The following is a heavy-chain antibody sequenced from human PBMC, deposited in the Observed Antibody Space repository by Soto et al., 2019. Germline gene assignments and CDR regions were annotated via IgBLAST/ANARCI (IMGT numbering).Heavy chain of an antibody. Sequence: SQTLSLTCAISGDSVSSNSAAWNWIRQSPSRGLEWLGRTYYRSKWYNDYAVSVKSRITINPDTSKNQFSLQLNSVTPEDTAVYYCARGSLIVLMVSAEEWFDPWGQGTLVTVSS. J-gene: IGHJ5*02. CDR3: ARGSLIVLMVSAEEWFDP. CDR1: GDSVSSNSAA. CDR2: TYYRSKWYN. D-gene: IGHD2-8*01. V-gene: IGHV6-1*01.